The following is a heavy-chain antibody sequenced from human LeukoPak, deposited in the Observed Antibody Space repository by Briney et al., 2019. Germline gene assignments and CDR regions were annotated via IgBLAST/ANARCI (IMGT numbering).Heavy chain of an antibody. CDR1: GFTFSSYA. D-gene: IGHD6-13*01. J-gene: IGHJ4*02. CDR2: ISYDGSNK. V-gene: IGHV3-30-3*01. CDR3: ARDLGAAAGVDY. Sequence: GGSLRLSCAASGFTFSSYAMSWVRQAPGKGLEWVAVISYDGSNKYYADSVKGRFTISRDNSKNTLYLQMNSLRAEDTAVYYCARDLGAAAGVDYWGQGTLVTVSS.